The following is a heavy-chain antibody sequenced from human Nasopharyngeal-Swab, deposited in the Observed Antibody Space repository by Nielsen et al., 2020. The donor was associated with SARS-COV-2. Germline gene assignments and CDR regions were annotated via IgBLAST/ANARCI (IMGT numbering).Heavy chain of an antibody. CDR3: ARSYDDAFDI. CDR1: GGSISSYY. D-gene: IGHD5-18*01. CDR2: IYYSGST. J-gene: IGHJ3*02. V-gene: IGHV4-59*01. Sequence: SETLSLTCTVSGGSISSYYWSWIRQPPGKGLEWIGYIYYSGSTNYNPSLKSPVTISVDTSKNQFSLKLSSVTAADTAVYYCARSYDDAFDIWGQGTMVTVSS.